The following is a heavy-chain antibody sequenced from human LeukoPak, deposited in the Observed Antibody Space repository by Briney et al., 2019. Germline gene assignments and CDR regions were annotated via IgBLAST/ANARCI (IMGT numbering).Heavy chain of an antibody. CDR1: GDSISSSNNY. D-gene: IGHD3-10*01. V-gene: IGHV4-39*07. CDR3: ASLRRYYYGSGSIDY. CDR2: INHSGST. J-gene: IGHJ4*02. Sequence: PSETLSLTCSVSGDSISSSNNYWSWIRQPPGKGLEWIGEINHSGSTNYNPSLKSRVTISVDTSKNQFSLKLSSVTAADTAVYYCASLRRYYYGSGSIDYWGQGTLVTVSS.